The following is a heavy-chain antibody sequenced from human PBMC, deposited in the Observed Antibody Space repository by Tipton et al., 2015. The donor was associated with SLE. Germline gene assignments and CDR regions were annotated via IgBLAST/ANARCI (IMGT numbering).Heavy chain of an antibody. J-gene: IGHJ3*02. V-gene: IGHV4-4*07. CDR1: GGSISSYY. Sequence: TLSLTCTVSGGSISSYYWSWIRQPAGEGLEWIGRIYTSGSTSYNPSLKSRVTISVDTSKNQFSLKLSSVTAADTAVYYCARELQQLVAFDIWGQGTMVTVSS. D-gene: IGHD6-6*01. CDR2: IYTSGST. CDR3: ARELQQLVAFDI.